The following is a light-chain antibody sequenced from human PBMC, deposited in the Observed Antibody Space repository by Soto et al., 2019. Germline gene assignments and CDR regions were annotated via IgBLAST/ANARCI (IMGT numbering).Light chain of an antibody. Sequence: DIQITQSPSSLSASVGDRVTITCQASQDISNYLNLYQQKPGKAPQLLKYDASNLETGVPSRFSGSGSGTDFTFTISSLQPEDIATYYCKQYDNPPLTFGQGTKLEIK. CDR3: KQYDNPPLT. CDR2: DAS. V-gene: IGKV1-33*01. J-gene: IGKJ2*01. CDR1: QDISNY.